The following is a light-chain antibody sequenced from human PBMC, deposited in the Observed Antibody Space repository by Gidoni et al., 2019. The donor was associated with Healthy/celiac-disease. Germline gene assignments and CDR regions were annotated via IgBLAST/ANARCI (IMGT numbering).Light chain of an antibody. CDR2: SNN. V-gene: IGLV1-44*01. J-gene: IGLJ2*01. Sequence: QSVLTQPPSASGTPGQRVTISCSGSSSNIGSNTVNWYHQLPGTAPNLLIYSNNQRPSWVPDRFSGSKSGTSASLAISGLQSEDEADYYCAAWDDSLNGVVFGGGTKLTVL. CDR1: SSNIGSNT. CDR3: AAWDDSLNGVV.